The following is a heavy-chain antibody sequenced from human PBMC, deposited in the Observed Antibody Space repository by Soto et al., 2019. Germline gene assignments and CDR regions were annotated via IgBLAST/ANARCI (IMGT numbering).Heavy chain of an antibody. D-gene: IGHD3-16*01. Sequence: EVHLVESGGGLVQPGGSLRLSCAASAFSFSTHCMSWVRQAPGKGLEWVAKITGDGSKKYYVDSVKDRFTISRDKAKNSVYLHKNSLRVEDTAVYYCDRIGWGYDYVWGRYFDYWGQGTLVTVSS. V-gene: IGHV3-7*01. CDR3: DRIGWGYDYVWGRYFDY. J-gene: IGHJ4*02. CDR1: AFSFSTHC. CDR2: ITGDGSKK.